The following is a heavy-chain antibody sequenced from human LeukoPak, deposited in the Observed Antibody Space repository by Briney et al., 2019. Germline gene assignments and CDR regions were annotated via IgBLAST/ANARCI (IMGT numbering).Heavy chain of an antibody. D-gene: IGHD2-2*01. CDR2: IYYSGST. CDR1: GGSISSYY. Sequence: PSETLSLTCTVSGGSISSYYWSWIRQPPGKGLEWIGYIYYSGSTNYNPSLKSRVTISVDTSKNQFSLKLSSVTAADTAVYYCARTEVVPAASDYWGQGTLVTVSS. CDR3: ARTEVVPAASDY. V-gene: IGHV4-59*08. J-gene: IGHJ4*02.